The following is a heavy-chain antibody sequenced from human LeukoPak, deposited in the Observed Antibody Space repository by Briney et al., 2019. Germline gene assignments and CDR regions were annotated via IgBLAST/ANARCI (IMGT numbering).Heavy chain of an antibody. CDR3: ARAPGYYDSSGVFDY. J-gene: IGHJ4*02. CDR1: GYTFTSYY. Sequence: ASVKVSCKASGYTFTSYYMHWVGQAPGQGLEWMGITNPSCGSTSYAQKFQGTVTMTRDTSTSTVYMELSSLRSEDTAVYYCARAPGYYDSSGVFDYWGQGTLVTVSS. V-gene: IGHV1-46*01. D-gene: IGHD3-22*01. CDR2: TNPSCGST.